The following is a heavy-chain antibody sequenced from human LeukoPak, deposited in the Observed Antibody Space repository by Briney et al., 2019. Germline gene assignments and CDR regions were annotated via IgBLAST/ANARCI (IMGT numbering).Heavy chain of an antibody. Sequence: SETLSLTCAVYGGSFSGYYWSWIRQPPGKGLEWIGEINHSGSTNYNPSLKSRVTISVDTSKNQFSLKLSSVTAADTAVYYCARGHNYYDSSGYLYFWGQGTTVTVSS. V-gene: IGHV4-34*01. CDR3: ARGHNYYDSSGYLYF. D-gene: IGHD3-22*01. CDR2: INHSGST. CDR1: GGSFSGYY. J-gene: IGHJ6*02.